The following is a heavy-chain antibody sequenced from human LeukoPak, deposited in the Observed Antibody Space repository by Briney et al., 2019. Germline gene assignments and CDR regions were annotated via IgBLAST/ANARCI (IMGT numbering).Heavy chain of an antibody. D-gene: IGHD3-22*01. CDR3: ARHKSLGSSAYYYPFDY. J-gene: IGHJ4*02. V-gene: IGHV4-39*01. CDR2: MYYSGGT. Sequence: SETLSLTCTVSGGSISSSSFFWGWIRRPPGKGLEWIGSMYYSGGTYYNPSLKSRITISIDTSKNQFSLKLSSVTAADTAVYYCARHKSLGSSAYYYPFDYWGQGPLVTVSS. CDR1: GGSISSSSFF.